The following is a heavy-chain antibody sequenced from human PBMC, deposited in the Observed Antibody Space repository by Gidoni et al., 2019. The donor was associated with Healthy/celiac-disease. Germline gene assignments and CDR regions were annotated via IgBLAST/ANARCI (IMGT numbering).Heavy chain of an antibody. CDR1: GYTFTSYA. J-gene: IGHJ6*02. Sequence: QVQLVQSGAEVKKPGASVKVSCKASGYTFTSYAMHWVRQAPGQRLEWMGWTNAGNGNTKYSQKFQGRVTITSDTSASTAYMELSSLRSEDTAVYYCAIESTPAPYYYYGMDVWGQGTTVTVSS. V-gene: IGHV1-3*01. D-gene: IGHD2-2*01. CDR3: AIESTPAPYYYYGMDV. CDR2: TNAGNGNT.